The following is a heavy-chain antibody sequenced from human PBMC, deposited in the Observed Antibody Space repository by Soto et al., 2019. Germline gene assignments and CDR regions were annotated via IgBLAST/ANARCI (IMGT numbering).Heavy chain of an antibody. V-gene: IGHV3-53*01. CDR1: GFTISNNY. D-gene: IGHD3-16*01. CDR2: IDSGGDT. CDR3: ARGGSLFYYYGIDV. Sequence: EVQLVESGGGLIQPGGSLRLSCAASGFTISNNYMTWFRQAPGKGLEWVSLIDSGGDTYYADSVKGRLTLSRDSSKNILYLQMTSLRVEDTAVYTCARGGSLFYYYGIDVWGQGTAVTVSS. J-gene: IGHJ6*02.